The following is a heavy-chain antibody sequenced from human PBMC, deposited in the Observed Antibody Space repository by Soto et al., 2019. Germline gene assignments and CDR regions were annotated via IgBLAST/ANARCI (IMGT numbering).Heavy chain of an antibody. D-gene: IGHD3-3*01. V-gene: IGHV1-8*01. Sequence: QVQLLQSGAEVRRPGASVRVSCKASGYTFANYDVSWVRQAAGQGLEWMGWMSPATGMTKTTYLPRFRDRVPMSWDSSLATAYLDVHTLTSDDTAVYYCARGGTAGYDFWSNPRGDWLTSWGQGTLVVVSS. CDR2: MSPATGMTKT. CDR3: ARGGTAGYDFWSNPRGDWLTS. CDR1: GYTFANYD. J-gene: IGHJ5*01.